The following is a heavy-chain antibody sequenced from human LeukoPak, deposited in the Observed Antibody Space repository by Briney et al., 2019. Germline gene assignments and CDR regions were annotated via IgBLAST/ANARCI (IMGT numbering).Heavy chain of an antibody. CDR3: ARQQLDAFDI. CDR2: INSDGSST. J-gene: IGHJ3*02. V-gene: IGHV3-74*01. CDR1: GFTFSSYW. D-gene: IGHD6-13*01. Sequence: GGSLGLSCAASGFTFSSYWMDWVRQAPGKGLVWVSRINSDGSSTTYADSVKGRFTISRDNAKNTLYLQMNSLRAEDTAVYYCARQQLDAFDIWGQGTMVTVSS.